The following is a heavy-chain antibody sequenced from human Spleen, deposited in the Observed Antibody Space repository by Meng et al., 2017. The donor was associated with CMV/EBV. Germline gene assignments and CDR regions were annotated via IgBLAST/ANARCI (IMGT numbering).Heavy chain of an antibody. Sequence: ASGFNFSSYAMGWVRQAPGKGLEWVSAISGSGGSTYYAASVKGRFTISRDNSKNTLYLQMNSLRAEDTAVYYCAKTPGMVVPAAPDYWGQGTLVTVSS. CDR1: GFNFSSYA. CDR2: ISGSGGST. J-gene: IGHJ4*02. V-gene: IGHV3-23*01. CDR3: AKTPGMVVPAAPDY. D-gene: IGHD2-2*01.